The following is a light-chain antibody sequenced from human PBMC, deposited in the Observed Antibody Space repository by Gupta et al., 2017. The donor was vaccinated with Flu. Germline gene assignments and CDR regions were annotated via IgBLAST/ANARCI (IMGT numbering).Light chain of an antibody. CDR2: DDS. J-gene: IGLJ3*02. V-gene: IGLV3-21*02. CDR1: NIGTRS. CDR3: QRRSGPNDPRV. Sequence: GHTATITGRAKNIGTRSVHWYQLRPAQSPLLVVYDDSDRRSVMPEGFSGSKSGNTATLTISRVEAGDEADYFCQRRSGPNDPRVFGGGTKLTVL.